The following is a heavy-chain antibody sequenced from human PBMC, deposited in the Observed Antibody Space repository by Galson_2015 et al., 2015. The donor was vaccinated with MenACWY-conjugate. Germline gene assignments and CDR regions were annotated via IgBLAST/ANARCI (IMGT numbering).Heavy chain of an antibody. CDR2: ISSRSTYT. D-gene: IGHD4-11*01. CDR1: GFTFNDHY. Sequence: SLRLSCAASGFTFNDHYMIWIRQAPGKGLEWVSHISSRSTYTQYADSVKGRFTISRDNDKNSLYLQMNSLRAEDTAVYYCAKEDMTTITTTPWHYYYGMDVWGQGTTVTVSS. CDR3: AKEDMTTITTTPWHYYYGMDV. J-gene: IGHJ6*02. V-gene: IGHV3-11*06.